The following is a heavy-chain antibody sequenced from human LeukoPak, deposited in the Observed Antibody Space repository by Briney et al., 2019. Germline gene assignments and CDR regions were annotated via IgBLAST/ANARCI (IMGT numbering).Heavy chain of an antibody. V-gene: IGHV4-59*01. CDR3: ARVTGTTTAFDI. D-gene: IGHD1-7*01. CDR2: IHYSGST. CDR1: GGSISGYY. J-gene: IGHJ3*02. Sequence: PSETLSLTCTVSGGSISGYYWSWIRQPPGKGLEWIGYIHYSGSTTYNPSLESPVTISADTSKNQLSLKLSSVTAADTAVYYCARVTGTTTAFDIWGQGTMVTVSS.